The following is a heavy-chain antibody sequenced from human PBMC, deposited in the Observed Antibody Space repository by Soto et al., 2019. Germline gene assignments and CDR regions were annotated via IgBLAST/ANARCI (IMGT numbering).Heavy chain of an antibody. J-gene: IGHJ4*02. D-gene: IGHD2-21*02. CDR1: GVSCDDFV. CDR3: AKGVATAVTALDY. V-gene: IGHV3-9*01. Sequence: EVQLVASGGGLVQPGRSLRLSCVASGVSCDDFVMNWVRQRPGTGLEWVSSVSWNSGAKLYADSVKGRFAISRDSAKNFVYLQMNSLRPDDTAFSYCAKGVATAVTALDYWDQGTLVTFS. CDR2: VSWNSGAK.